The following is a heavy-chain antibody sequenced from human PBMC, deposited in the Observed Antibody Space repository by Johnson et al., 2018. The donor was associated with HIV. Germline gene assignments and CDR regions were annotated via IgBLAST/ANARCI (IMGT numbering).Heavy chain of an antibody. J-gene: IGHJ3*01. Sequence: VQLVESGGDLVQRGGSLILSCAASGFSVSSNYMSWVRQAPGKGLECVSVIYSGGTTYYTDSVRGRFTISRAKSKNTVYLQMNSLKVEDTAMYYCARDRALDLWGPGTMVTVSS. CDR3: ARDRALDL. CDR2: IYSGGTT. V-gene: IGHV3-66*02. CDR1: GFSVSSNY.